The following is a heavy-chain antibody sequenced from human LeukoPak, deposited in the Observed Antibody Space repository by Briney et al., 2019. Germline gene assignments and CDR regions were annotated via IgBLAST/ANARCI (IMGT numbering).Heavy chain of an antibody. CDR2: IYSSGNT. V-gene: IGHV4-4*07. CDR1: GGSISSNY. D-gene: IGHD2-15*01. Sequence: SETLSLTCTVSGGSISSNYWSWIRQPAGKGLEYIGRIYSSGNTNYNPSLKSRVTMSVDTSKNQFSLLLHSVTAADTAVYYCARVWLCSGSYWYFDFWGRGTLVIVSS. J-gene: IGHJ2*01. CDR3: ARVWLCSGSYWYFDF.